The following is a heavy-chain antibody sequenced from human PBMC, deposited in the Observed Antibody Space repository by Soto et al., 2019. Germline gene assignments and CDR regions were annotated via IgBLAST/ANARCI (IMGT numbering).Heavy chain of an antibody. V-gene: IGHV3-30*18. Sequence: GGSLRLSCAASGFPFSSYGMHWVRQAPGKGLEWVAVISYDGSNKYYADSVKGRFTISRDNSKNTLYLQMNSLRAEDTAVYYCAKDRGAYYYGMDVWGQGTTVTVSS. J-gene: IGHJ6*02. D-gene: IGHD3-10*01. CDR2: ISYDGSNK. CDR3: AKDRGAYYYGMDV. CDR1: GFPFSSYG.